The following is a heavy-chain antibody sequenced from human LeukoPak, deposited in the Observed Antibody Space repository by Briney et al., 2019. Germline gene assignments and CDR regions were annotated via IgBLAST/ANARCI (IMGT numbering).Heavy chain of an antibody. CDR1: GYTFTSYG. D-gene: IGHD6-13*01. CDR3: ASSSSWYENWNY. J-gene: IGHJ4*02. Sequence: ASVKVSCKASGYTFTSYGISWVRQAPGQGFEWMGWISAYNGNTNYAQKLQGRVTMTTDTSTSTAYMELRSLRSDDTAVYYCASSSSWYENWNYWGQGTLVTVSS. V-gene: IGHV1-18*01. CDR2: ISAYNGNT.